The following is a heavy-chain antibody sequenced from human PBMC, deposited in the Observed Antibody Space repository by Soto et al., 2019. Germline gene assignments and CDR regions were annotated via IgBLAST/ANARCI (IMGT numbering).Heavy chain of an antibody. CDR1: GFTFSSYS. CDR2: ISSSSSYI. Sequence: NPGGSLRLSCAASGFTFSSYSMNWVRQAPGKGLEWVSSISSSSSYIYYADSVKGRFTISRDNAKNSLYLQMNSLRAEDTAVYYCARERLIAVAGMGWFDPWGQGTLVTVSS. J-gene: IGHJ5*02. D-gene: IGHD6-19*01. V-gene: IGHV3-21*01. CDR3: ARERLIAVAGMGWFDP.